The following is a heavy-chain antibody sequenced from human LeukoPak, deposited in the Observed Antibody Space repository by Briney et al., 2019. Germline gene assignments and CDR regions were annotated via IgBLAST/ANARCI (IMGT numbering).Heavy chain of an antibody. CDR2: ISSSSSYI. V-gene: IGHV3-21*01. D-gene: IGHD2-15*01. J-gene: IGHJ4*02. Sequence: GGSLRLSCAASGFTFSSYSMNWVRQAPGKGLEWVSSISSSSSYIYYADSVKGRFTISRDNAKNSLYLQMNSLRAEDTAVYYCARSSSRCCSGGSCYSGVLGYFDYWGQGTLVTVSS. CDR3: ARSSSRCCSGGSCYSGVLGYFDY. CDR1: GFTFSSYS.